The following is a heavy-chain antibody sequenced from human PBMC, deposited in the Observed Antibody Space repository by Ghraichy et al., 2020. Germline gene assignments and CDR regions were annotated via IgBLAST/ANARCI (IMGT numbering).Heavy chain of an antibody. CDR3: AREALYYYGSGSPDY. V-gene: IGHV3-30*04. CDR2: ISYDGSNK. J-gene: IGHJ4*02. D-gene: IGHD3-10*01. Sequence: GESLNISCAASGFTFSSYAMHWVRQAPGKGLEWVAVISYDGSNKYYADSVKGRFTISRDNSKNTLYLQMNSLRAEDTAVYYCAREALYYYGSGSPDYWGQGTLVTVSS. CDR1: GFTFSSYA.